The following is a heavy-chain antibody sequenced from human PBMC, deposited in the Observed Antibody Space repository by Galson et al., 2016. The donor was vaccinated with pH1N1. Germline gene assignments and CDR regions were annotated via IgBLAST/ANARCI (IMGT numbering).Heavy chain of an antibody. CDR3: ARRYSSGWSGGDDAFDI. Sequence: IRQPPGKGLEWIGTIHHTGNTDYNPSLKNRLTISLDTSKNQFSLKLISVTAADTAMYYCARRYSSGWSGGDDAFDIWGQGTMVTVSS. CDR2: IHHTGNT. J-gene: IGHJ3*02. V-gene: IGHV4-38-2*01. D-gene: IGHD6-19*01.